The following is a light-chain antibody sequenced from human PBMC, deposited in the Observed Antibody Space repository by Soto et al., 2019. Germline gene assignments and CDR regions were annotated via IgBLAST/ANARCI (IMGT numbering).Light chain of an antibody. J-gene: IGKJ1*01. Sequence: EIVLTQSPGTLSLSPGERGTLSCRASQTVRSSYLTWYQQKPGQAPRLLLYGASSRATGIPDRFSGSGSGTDFTLTISRLEPEDFPVYYCQQYGSSPPTFGQGPKVQIK. V-gene: IGKV3-20*01. CDR3: QQYGSSPPT. CDR1: QTVRSSY. CDR2: GAS.